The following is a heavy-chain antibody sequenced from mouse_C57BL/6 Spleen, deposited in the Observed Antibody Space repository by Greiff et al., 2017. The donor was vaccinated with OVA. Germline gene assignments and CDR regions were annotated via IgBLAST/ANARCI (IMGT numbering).Heavy chain of an antibody. CDR2: IDPYDGGT. D-gene: IGHD2-4*01. CDR3: ARSIYYDCHAMDY. Sequence: VQLQQPGAELVKPGASVKLSCKASGYTFTSYWMHWVKQRPGRGLEWIGGIDPYDGGTKYNEKFKSKATLTVDNTSSTAYMQLSSLPSEDSAVYYCARSIYYDCHAMDYWGQGTSLTVSS. CDR1: GYTFTSYW. V-gene: IGHV1-72*01. J-gene: IGHJ4*01.